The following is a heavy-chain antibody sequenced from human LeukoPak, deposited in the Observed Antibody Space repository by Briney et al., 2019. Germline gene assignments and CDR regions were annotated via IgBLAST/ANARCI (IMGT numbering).Heavy chain of an antibody. Sequence: SVKVSCKASGGTFSSYAISWVRQAPGQGLEWMGRIIPILGIANYAQKFQGRVTITADKSTSTAYMELNSLRAEDTAVYYCARYSSSSSWFDPWGQGTLVTVSS. D-gene: IGHD6-6*01. CDR1: GGTFSSYA. V-gene: IGHV1-69*04. CDR2: IIPILGIA. CDR3: ARYSSSSSWFDP. J-gene: IGHJ5*02.